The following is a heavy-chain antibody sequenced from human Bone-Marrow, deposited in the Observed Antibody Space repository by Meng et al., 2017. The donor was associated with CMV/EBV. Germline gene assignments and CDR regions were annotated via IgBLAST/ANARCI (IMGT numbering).Heavy chain of an antibody. Sequence: ASVKVSCKASGYTFTGYYMHWVRQAPGQGLEWMGWINPNSGGTNYAQKFQGRVTMTRDTSISTAYMELSRLRSDDTAVYYCAREYCSSTSCWIRSAFDIWGQGTMVTV. CDR3: AREYCSSTSCWIRSAFDI. CDR1: GYTFTGYY. J-gene: IGHJ3*02. D-gene: IGHD2-2*01. V-gene: IGHV1-2*02. CDR2: INPNSGGT.